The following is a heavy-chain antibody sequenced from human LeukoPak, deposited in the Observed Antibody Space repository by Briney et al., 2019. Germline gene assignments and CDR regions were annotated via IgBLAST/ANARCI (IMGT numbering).Heavy chain of an antibody. J-gene: IGHJ4*02. D-gene: IGHD2-21*02. Sequence: PGGSLRLSCAASGFTFNNYAMNWVRQTPGKGLQWVSAVSGDGQRTFYADSVKGRFTIFRDNSMNTLSLQMNSLRVEDTAVYYCAKEQDNLLLFSHFDSWGQGILVTVSA. V-gene: IGHV3-23*01. CDR2: VSGDGQRT. CDR1: GFTFNNYA. CDR3: AKEQDNLLLFSHFDS.